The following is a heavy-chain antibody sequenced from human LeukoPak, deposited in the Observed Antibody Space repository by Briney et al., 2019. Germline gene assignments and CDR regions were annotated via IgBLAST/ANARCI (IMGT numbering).Heavy chain of an antibody. J-gene: IGHJ4*02. D-gene: IGHD6-19*01. CDR2: IYTVDSDT. CDR1: GFSFTSYW. V-gene: IGHV5-51*01. CDR3: ARGGNGWYFDY. Sequence: GESLRISCKGSGFSFTSYWIGWFRQMPEKGLECMGFIYTVDSDTKYNPAFQRQITISVDKSINTAYLQWSSLKASDAAIYYCARGGNGWYFDYWGQGSLVTVSS.